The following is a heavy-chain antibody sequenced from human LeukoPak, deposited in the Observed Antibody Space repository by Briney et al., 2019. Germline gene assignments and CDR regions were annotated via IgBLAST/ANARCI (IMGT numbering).Heavy chain of an antibody. CDR1: GGSISSGSYY. V-gene: IGHV4-61*02. J-gene: IGHJ6*03. CDR3: ARAVAGNTLYYYYYYMDV. CDR2: IYTSGST. Sequence: SETLSLTCTVSGGSISSGSYYWSWIRQPAGKGLEWIGRIYTSGSTNYNPSLKSRVTISVDTSKNQFSLKLSSVTAADTAVYYCARAVAGNTLYYYYYYMDVWGKGTKVTVSS. D-gene: IGHD6-19*01.